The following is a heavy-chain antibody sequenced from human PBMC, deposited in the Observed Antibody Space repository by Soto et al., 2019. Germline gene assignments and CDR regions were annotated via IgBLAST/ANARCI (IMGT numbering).Heavy chain of an antibody. CDR2: INPNSGAT. J-gene: IGHJ6*02. CDR3: AKDQGGYMVSGMDV. CDR1: GYTFTDYY. V-gene: IGHV1-2*02. Sequence: GASVKLSCKACGYTFTDYYIYWLRQAPGHGLEWMGWINPNSGATNYAHNFQGRVTMTRDTSIRAAYMELSRLSSDDTAVYYCAKDQGGYMVSGMDVWGQGTTVTVSS. D-gene: IGHD2-2*02.